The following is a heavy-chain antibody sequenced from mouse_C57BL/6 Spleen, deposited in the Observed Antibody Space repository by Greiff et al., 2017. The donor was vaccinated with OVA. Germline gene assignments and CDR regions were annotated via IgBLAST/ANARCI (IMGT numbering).Heavy chain of an antibody. CDR1: GYTFTDYE. CDR3: TDRRVLVTGERGRYFDY. V-gene: IGHV1-15*01. CDR2: IDPETGGT. Sequence: LVESGAELVRPGASVTLSCKASGYTFTDYEMHWVKQTPVHGLEWIGAIDPETGGTAYNQKFKGKAILTADKSSSTAYMELRSLTSEDSAVDYYTDRRVLVTGERGRYFDYWGQGTTLTVSS. D-gene: IGHD4-1*01. J-gene: IGHJ2*01.